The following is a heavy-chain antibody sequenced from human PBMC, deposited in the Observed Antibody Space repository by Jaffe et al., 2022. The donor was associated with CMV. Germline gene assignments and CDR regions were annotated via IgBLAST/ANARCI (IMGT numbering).Heavy chain of an antibody. J-gene: IGHJ4*02. D-gene: IGHD5-18*01. Sequence: QVQLQESGPRLVKPSQTLSLTCTVSGGSISSGGYYWSWIRQHPGKGLEWIGYVYYSGSTYYNPSLKSRVTISVDMSKNQFSLKLSSVTAADTAVYYCARAIQLWEFDYWGQGTLVTVSS. CDR2: VYYSGST. CDR1: GGSISSGGYY. V-gene: IGHV4-31*02. CDR3: ARAIQLWEFDY.